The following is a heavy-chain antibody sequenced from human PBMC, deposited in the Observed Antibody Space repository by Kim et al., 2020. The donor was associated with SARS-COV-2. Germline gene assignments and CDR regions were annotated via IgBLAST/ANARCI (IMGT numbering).Heavy chain of an antibody. J-gene: IGHJ6*02. D-gene: IGHD3-9*01. CDR3: ARQSTNYDILTGYWGPLYYYYGMDV. V-gene: IGHV4-39*01. CDR2: IYYSGST. Sequence: SETLSLTCTVSGGSISSSSYYWGWIRQPPGKGLEWIGSIYYSGSTYYNPSLKSRVTISVDTSKNQFSLKLSSVTAADTAVYYCARQSTNYDILTGYWGPLYYYYGMDVWGQGTTVTVSS. CDR1: GGSISSSSYY.